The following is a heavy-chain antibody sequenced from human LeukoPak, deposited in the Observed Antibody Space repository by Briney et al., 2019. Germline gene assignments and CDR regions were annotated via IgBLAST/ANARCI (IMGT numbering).Heavy chain of an antibody. CDR1: GYTFTGYY. D-gene: IGHD6-19*01. Sequence: ASVKVSCKASGYTFTGYYMHWVRRAPGQGLEWMGWINPNSGGTNYAQKFQGRVTMTRDTSISTAYMELSRLRSDDTAVYYCASMQWLVHGYDYWGQGTLVTVSS. CDR2: INPNSGGT. V-gene: IGHV1-2*02. J-gene: IGHJ4*02. CDR3: ASMQWLVHGYDY.